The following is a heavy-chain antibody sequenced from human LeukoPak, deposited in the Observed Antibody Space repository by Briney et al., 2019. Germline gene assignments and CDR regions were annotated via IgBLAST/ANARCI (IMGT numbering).Heavy chain of an antibody. Sequence: GGSLRLSCAASGFTFSSYWMSWVRQAPGKGLEWVANIKQDGSEKYYVDSVKGRFTISRDNAKNSLYLQMNSLRAEDTAVYYCAKDRYSSSWYPGYWGQGTLVTVSS. CDR3: AKDRYSSSWYPGY. J-gene: IGHJ4*02. D-gene: IGHD6-13*01. CDR1: GFTFSSYW. V-gene: IGHV3-7*01. CDR2: IKQDGSEK.